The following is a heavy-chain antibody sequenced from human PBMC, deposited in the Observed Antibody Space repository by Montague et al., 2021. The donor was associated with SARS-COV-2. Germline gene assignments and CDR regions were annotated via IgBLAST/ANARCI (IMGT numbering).Heavy chain of an antibody. CDR1: GFSLITSGVG. Sequence: PALVKPTQTLKLTCTFSGFSLITSGVGVAWIRQPPGKALEWLAVIYSNGDKRYSPSLQRRLTITKDTSRNQVVVSLTNVDPLDTATYYCAHLIRYYDIFTGIPFDDWGQGTQVTVSS. V-gene: IGHV2-5*01. CDR2: IYSNGDK. J-gene: IGHJ4*02. CDR3: AHLIRYYDIFTGIPFDD. D-gene: IGHD3-9*01.